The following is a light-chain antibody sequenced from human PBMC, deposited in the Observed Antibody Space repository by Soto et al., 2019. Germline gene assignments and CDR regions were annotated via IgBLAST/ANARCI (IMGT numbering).Light chain of an antibody. V-gene: IGLV2-14*01. J-gene: IGLJ2*01. CDR3: SSYTSSATVI. CDR1: SSDVGGYNY. CDR2: DVS. Sequence: QSALTQPASVSGSPGQSITISCTGTSSDVGGYNYVSWYQQHPGKAPKVMIDDVSNRPSGVSNRFSGSKSGNTASLTISGLQAEDESDYYCSSYTSSATVIIGGGTQLTVL.